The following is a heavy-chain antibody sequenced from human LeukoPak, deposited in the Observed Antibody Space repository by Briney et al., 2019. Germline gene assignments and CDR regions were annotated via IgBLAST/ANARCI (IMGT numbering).Heavy chain of an antibody. CDR2: INPSGGST. J-gene: IGHJ4*02. V-gene: IGHV1-46*03. CDR3: AWASGSYYSIDY. D-gene: IGHD1-26*01. Sequence: MGIINPSGGSTSYAQKFQGRVTMTRDTSTSTVYMELSSLRSEDTAVYYCAWASGSYYSIDYWGQGTLVTVSS.